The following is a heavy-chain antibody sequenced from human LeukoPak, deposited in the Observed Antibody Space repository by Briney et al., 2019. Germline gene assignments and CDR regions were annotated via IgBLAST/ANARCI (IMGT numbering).Heavy chain of an antibody. V-gene: IGHV4-30-4*01. J-gene: IGHJ4*02. Sequence: SETLSLTCTVSGDSIATGGNYWSWIRQPPGKGLEWIGYIHHTGSTYFNPSLKSRVTISVDTSKNQFSLKLSSVTAADTAVYYCARGYGYCSGGSCYPTRTAYYFDYWGQGTLVTVSS. CDR2: IHHTGST. CDR1: GDSIATGGNY. CDR3: ARGYGYCSGGSCYPTRTAYYFDY. D-gene: IGHD2-15*01.